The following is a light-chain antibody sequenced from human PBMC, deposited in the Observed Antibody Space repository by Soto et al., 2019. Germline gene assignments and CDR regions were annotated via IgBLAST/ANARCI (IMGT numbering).Light chain of an antibody. J-gene: IGKJ4*01. CDR2: DAS. Sequence: IGLTQSPGTLSLSPGERATLSCRASQSVSSYLAWYQQKPGQAPRLLIYDASNRATGIPARFSGSGSGTDFTLTISSLEPEDFAVYYCQQRSNWPLTFGGGTKVAIK. V-gene: IGKV3-11*01. CDR1: QSVSSY. CDR3: QQRSNWPLT.